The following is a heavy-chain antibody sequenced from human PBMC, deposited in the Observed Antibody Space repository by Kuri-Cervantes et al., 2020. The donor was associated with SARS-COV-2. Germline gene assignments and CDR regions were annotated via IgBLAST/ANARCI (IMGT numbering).Heavy chain of an antibody. D-gene: IGHD3-3*01. V-gene: IGHV1-69*13. CDR2: IIPIFGTA. J-gene: IGHJ1*01. CDR3: ARALYDSTGVSKHFQH. CDR1: GDTFSSYA. Sequence: SVKVSCKASGDTFSSYAISWVRQAPGQGLEWMGGIIPIFGTANYAQKFQGRVTITAGESTSTAYMELSSLRSEDTAVYYCARALYDSTGVSKHFQHWGQGTLVTVSS.